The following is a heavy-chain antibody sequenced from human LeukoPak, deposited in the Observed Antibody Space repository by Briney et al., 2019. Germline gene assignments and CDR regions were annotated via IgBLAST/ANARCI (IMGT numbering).Heavy chain of an antibody. V-gene: IGHV3-11*04. CDR3: ARGSAFTIADI. CDR1: GFIFSDYY. Sequence: GRSLRLSCAASGFIFSDYYMSWIRQAPGKGLEWVSHISGSGRTIYDADSVKGRFTTSRDNAQNSLYLQMNSLRAEDTAVYYCARGSAFTIADIWGQGTMVTVSS. D-gene: IGHD2-2*01. J-gene: IGHJ3*02. CDR2: ISGSGRTI.